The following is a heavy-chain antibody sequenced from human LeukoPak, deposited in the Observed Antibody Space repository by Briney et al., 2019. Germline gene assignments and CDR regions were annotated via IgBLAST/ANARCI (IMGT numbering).Heavy chain of an antibody. J-gene: IGHJ4*02. CDR3: ARDGGGFDY. D-gene: IGHD3-16*01. CDR1: GFSFSSYA. Sequence: QPGRSLRLSCAASGFSFSSYAMHWVRQTPSKGLQWVALISYDGTNKYYADSVKGRFTVSRDNSKNSLYLQMNSLRAEDTAVYYCARDGGGFDYWGQGTLVTVSS. CDR2: ISYDGTNK. V-gene: IGHV3-30-3*01.